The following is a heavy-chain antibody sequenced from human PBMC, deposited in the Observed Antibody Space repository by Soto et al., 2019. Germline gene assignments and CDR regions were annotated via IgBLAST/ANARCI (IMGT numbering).Heavy chain of an antibody. Sequence: EVQLVESGGGVVQPGGSLRLSCAASGFTFSSDWMHWVRQAPGKGLVWVSRINGDGTNTDYADSVKGRFTISRDNPKNTLYLQMNSLRAEDAALYYCVRSYGDPPGWGQGTLVTVSS. D-gene: IGHD4-17*01. CDR1: GFTFSSDW. J-gene: IGHJ4*02. CDR2: INGDGTNT. CDR3: VRSYGDPPG. V-gene: IGHV3-74*01.